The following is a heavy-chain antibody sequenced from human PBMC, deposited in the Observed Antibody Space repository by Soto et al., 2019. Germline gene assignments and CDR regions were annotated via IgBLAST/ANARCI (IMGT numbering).Heavy chain of an antibody. CDR2: INAGNGNT. V-gene: IGHV1-3*01. CDR1: GYTFTNYA. J-gene: IGHJ4*02. Sequence: QVQLVQSGAEVKKPGASVKVSCKAPGYTFTNYAMHWVRQAPGQRLEWMGWINAGNGNTKYSQKFQGRVTITRDTSASTAYMDLSSLRSEDTAVYYCARGPGGPDGPGDYWGQGTLVTVSS. CDR3: ARGPGGPDGPGDY. D-gene: IGHD2-15*01.